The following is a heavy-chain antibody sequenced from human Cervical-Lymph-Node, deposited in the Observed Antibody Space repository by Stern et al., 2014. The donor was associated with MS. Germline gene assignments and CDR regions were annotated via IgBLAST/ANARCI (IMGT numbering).Heavy chain of an antibody. J-gene: IGHJ3*01. CDR2: VDWDDDT. CDR3: ARTRWGASGRHAARFDH. D-gene: IGHD1-26*01. V-gene: IGHV2-70*01. CDR1: GFSLTTDGMC. Sequence: QVTLKESGPALVRPTQTLTLTCSFSGFSLTTDGMCVSWIRQPPGKALQWLALVDWDDDTYYDTSRRTRLTISKDTSKNQVVLTMANMDPVDTATYSCARTRWGASGRHAARFDHWGQGTVVTVSS.